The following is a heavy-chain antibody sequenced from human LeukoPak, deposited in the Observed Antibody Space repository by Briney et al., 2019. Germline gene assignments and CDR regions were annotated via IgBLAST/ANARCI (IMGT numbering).Heavy chain of an antibody. V-gene: IGHV4-61*02. Sequence: SRTLSLTCTVSGGSISSGSYYRSWIRQPAGKGLEWIGRIYTSGSTNYNPSLKSRVTIPVDTSKNQFSLKLSSVTAADTAVYYCARGPEEDDNEYYFDYWGQGTLVTVSS. J-gene: IGHJ4*02. CDR3: ARGPEEDDNEYYFDY. CDR2: IYTSGST. D-gene: IGHD1-1*01. CDR1: GGSISSGSYY.